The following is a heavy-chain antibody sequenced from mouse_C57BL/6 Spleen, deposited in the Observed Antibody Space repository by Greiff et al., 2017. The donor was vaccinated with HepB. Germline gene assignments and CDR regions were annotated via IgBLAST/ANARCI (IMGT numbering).Heavy chain of an antibody. CDR1: GYTFTDYY. J-gene: IGHJ4*01. Sequence: VQLQQSGPVLVKPGASVKMSCKASGYTFTDYYMNWVKQSHGKSLEWIGVINPYNGGTSYNQKFKGKATLTVDKSSSTAYMELNSLTSEDSAVYYCARGGKEDAMDYWGQGTSVTVSS. CDR2: INPYNGGT. V-gene: IGHV1-19*01. CDR3: ARGGKEDAMDY.